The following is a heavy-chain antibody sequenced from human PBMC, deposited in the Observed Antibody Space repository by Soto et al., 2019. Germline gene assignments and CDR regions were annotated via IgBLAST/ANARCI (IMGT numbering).Heavy chain of an antibody. CDR3: ARDLGPVPATATNWFDP. D-gene: IGHD2-2*01. CDR2: INPSGGST. V-gene: IGHV1-46*03. CDR1: GYTFTSYY. Sequence: ASVKVSCKASGYTFTSYYMHWVRQAPGQGLEWMGIINPSGGSTSYAQKFQGRVTMTRDTSTSAVYMELSSLRSEDTAVYYCARDLGPVPATATNWFDPWGQGTLVTVSS. J-gene: IGHJ5*02.